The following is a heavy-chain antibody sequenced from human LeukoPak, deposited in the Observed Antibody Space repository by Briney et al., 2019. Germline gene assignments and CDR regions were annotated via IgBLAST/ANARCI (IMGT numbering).Heavy chain of an antibody. CDR2: IYPGDSDT. D-gene: IGHD3-22*01. V-gene: IGHV5-51*01. CDR3: ARPPSYDSSGYYHDY. Sequence: GESLKISCNGSGYSFTRKWISWVRQMPGKGLEWRGIIYPGDSDTRYSPSFQGHVTISADKSISTAYLQWSSLKASDTAMYYCARPPSYDSSGYYHDYWGQGTLVTVSS. J-gene: IGHJ4*02. CDR1: GYSFTRKW.